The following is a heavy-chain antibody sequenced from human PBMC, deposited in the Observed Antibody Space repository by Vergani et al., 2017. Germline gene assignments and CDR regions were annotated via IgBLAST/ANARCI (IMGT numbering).Heavy chain of an antibody. D-gene: IGHD3-10*01. Sequence: QVQLQQWGAGLLKPSETLSLTCAVYGGSFGGYYWSWIRQPPGKGLEWIGEINHSGSTNYNPSLKSRVTISVDTSKNQFSLKLSSVTAADTAVYYCARGGRMVRGVINWFDPWGQGTLVTVSS. CDR2: INHSGST. CDR1: GGSFGGYY. CDR3: ARGGRMVRGVINWFDP. V-gene: IGHV4-34*01. J-gene: IGHJ5*02.